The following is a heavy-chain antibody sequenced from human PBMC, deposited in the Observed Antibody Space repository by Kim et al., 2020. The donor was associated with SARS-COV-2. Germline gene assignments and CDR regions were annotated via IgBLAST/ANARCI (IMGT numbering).Heavy chain of an antibody. CDR3: AKDLGAHTNY. J-gene: IGHJ4*02. Sequence: GGSLRLSCAASGFTAEDSGMHWVRQSPGEGLEWVAGITWDSNYVKYADSVLGRFTIFRDNAKTSLYLQMDSLRPEDTALYFCAKDLGAHTNYWGPGTLVTVSS. CDR2: ITWDSNYV. D-gene: IGHD1-26*01. CDR1: GFTAEDSG. V-gene: IGHV3-9*02.